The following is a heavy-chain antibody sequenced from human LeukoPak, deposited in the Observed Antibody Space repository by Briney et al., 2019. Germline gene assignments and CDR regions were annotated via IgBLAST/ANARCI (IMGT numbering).Heavy chain of an antibody. CDR3: ARAVLATKSEHWFDS. CDR1: GYSISSGYY. CDR2: IYYTGST. D-gene: IGHD2-8*01. Sequence: SETLSLTCTVSGYSISSGYYWGWIRQPPGTGLEWIGYIYYTGSTNYNSSLKSRVTISVDTSKNQFSLNLSSVTAADTAMYYCARAVLATKSEHWFDSWGQGTLVTVSS. V-gene: IGHV4-61*01. J-gene: IGHJ5*01.